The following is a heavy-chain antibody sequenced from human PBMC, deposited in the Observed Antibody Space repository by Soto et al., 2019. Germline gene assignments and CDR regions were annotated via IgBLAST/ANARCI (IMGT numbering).Heavy chain of an antibody. CDR2: ISWNSGSI. D-gene: IGHD5-12*01. Sequence: EVQLVESGGGLVQPGRSLRLSCAASGFTFDDYAMHWVRQVPGKGLEWVSGISWNSGSIGYADSVKGRFTISRDNAKNSLYLQMNSLRAEDTALYYCAKGAGGGYDFKPHFDYWGQGTLVTVSS. CDR1: GFTFDDYA. V-gene: IGHV3-9*01. J-gene: IGHJ4*02. CDR3: AKGAGGGYDFKPHFDY.